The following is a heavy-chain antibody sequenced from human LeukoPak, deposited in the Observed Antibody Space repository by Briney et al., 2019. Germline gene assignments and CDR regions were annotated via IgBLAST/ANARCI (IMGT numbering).Heavy chain of an antibody. CDR3: ARVSTAANDY. CDR1: GGSFSGYY. D-gene: IGHD6-6*01. V-gene: IGHV4-34*01. CDR2: INHSGST. J-gene: IGHJ4*02. Sequence: SETLSLTCAVYGGSFSGYYWSWIRQPPGKGLEWIGEINHSGSTNYNPSLKSRVTISVDTPKNQFSLKLSSVTAADTAVYYCARVSTAANDYWGQGTLVTVSS.